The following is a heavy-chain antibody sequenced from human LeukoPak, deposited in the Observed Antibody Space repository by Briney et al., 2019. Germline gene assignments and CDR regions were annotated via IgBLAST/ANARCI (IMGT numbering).Heavy chain of an antibody. J-gene: IGHJ4*02. Sequence: PGRSLRLSCAASGFTFSSNGMHWVRQAPGKGLKGGAVLWYDGSNKYYADSVKGRFTISRDNSKNTLYLQMNSLRAEDTVVYYCARDRLGGYSYGYDYWGQGTLVTVSS. CDR1: GFTFSSNG. CDR3: ARDRLGGYSYGYDY. V-gene: IGHV3-33*01. CDR2: LWYDGSNK. D-gene: IGHD5-18*01.